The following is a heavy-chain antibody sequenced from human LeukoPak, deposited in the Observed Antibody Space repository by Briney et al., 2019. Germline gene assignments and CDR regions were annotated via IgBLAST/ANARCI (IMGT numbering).Heavy chain of an antibody. J-gene: IGHJ4*02. V-gene: IGHV3-11*01. CDR2: ITNTGSSI. D-gene: IGHD2-2*02. Sequence: PGGSLRLSCTASGFALGDYYMSWFRQAPGKGLEWVSYITNTGSSIYYADSVKGRFTISRDNAKNTLYLQMNSLRVEDTAVYYCTKPDCPSTSCYTLDYWGQGILVTVSS. CDR1: GFALGDYY. CDR3: TKPDCPSTSCYTLDY.